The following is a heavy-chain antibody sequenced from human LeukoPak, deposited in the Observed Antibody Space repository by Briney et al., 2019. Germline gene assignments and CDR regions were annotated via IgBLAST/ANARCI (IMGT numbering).Heavy chain of an antibody. CDR1: GGSISSGGYY. J-gene: IGHJ4*02. CDR2: IYYSGST. Sequence: PLQTLSLTCTVSGGSISSGGYYWSWIRQHPGKGLEWIGYIYYSGSTYYNPSLKSRVTISVDTSKNQFSLKLSSVTAADTAVYYCARALYGDYVIRYFDYWGQGTLVTVSS. CDR3: ARALYGDYVIRYFDY. V-gene: IGHV4-31*03. D-gene: IGHD4-17*01.